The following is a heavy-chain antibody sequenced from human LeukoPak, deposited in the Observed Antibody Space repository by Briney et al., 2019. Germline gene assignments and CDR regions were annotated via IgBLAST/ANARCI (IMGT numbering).Heavy chain of an antibody. J-gene: IGHJ4*02. Sequence: SETLSLTCTVSGGSISSGGYYWSWIRQHPGQGLECIGYLYYSGSTYYNPSLKSRATISVDTSKNQFSLNLSSVTAADTAIYYCARTPSRTLIAAAGTDFDFWGQGTLVTVSS. CDR3: ARTPSRTLIAAAGTDFDF. V-gene: IGHV4-31*03. CDR1: GGSISSGGYY. D-gene: IGHD6-13*01. CDR2: LYYSGST.